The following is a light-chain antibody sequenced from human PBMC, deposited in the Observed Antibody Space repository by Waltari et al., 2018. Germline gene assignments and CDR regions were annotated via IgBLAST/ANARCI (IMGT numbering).Light chain of an antibody. CDR3: QQYYSTLFT. CDR2: WAS. V-gene: IGKV4-1*01. CDR1: QSVLYSSNNKNY. Sequence: EIVMTQSPDFLAVSLGERAPINWKSSQSVLYSSNNKNYLAWYQQKPGQPPKLLIYWASTRESGVPDRFSGSGSGTDFTLTISSLQAEDVAVYYCQQYYSTLFTFGPGTKVDIK. J-gene: IGKJ3*01.